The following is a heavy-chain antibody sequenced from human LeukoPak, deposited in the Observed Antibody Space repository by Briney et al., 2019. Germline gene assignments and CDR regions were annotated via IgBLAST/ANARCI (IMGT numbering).Heavy chain of an antibody. CDR2: ISYDGSNK. D-gene: IGHD6-13*01. CDR1: GFTFSSYG. Sequence: GGSLRLSCAASGFTFSSYGMHWVRQAPGKGLEWVAVISYDGSNKYYADSVKGRFTISRDNSKNTLYPQMNSLRAEDTAVYYCAKPDSSSWYGNVDYWGQGTLVTVSS. V-gene: IGHV3-30*18. J-gene: IGHJ4*02. CDR3: AKPDSSSWYGNVDY.